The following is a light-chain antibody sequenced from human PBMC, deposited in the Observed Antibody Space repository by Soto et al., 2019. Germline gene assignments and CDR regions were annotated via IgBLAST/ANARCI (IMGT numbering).Light chain of an antibody. Sequence: EIVMTQSPATLSVSPGERATLSCRASQSVSSNLAWYQQKPGQAPRLLIYGASTRATGIPARFSGSGSGTEFTFTISSLQSEDFAVYYCQQYNNWSPWTFGQGTKVEIK. CDR1: QSVSSN. V-gene: IGKV3-15*01. J-gene: IGKJ1*01. CDR3: QQYNNWSPWT. CDR2: GAS.